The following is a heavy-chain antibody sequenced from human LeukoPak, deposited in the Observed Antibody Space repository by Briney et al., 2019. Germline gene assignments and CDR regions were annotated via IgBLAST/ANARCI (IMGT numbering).Heavy chain of an antibody. CDR3: TTDYVVGSGDSSGYYRFDY. V-gene: IGHV3-15*01. CDR2: IKSKTDGGTT. J-gene: IGHJ4*02. Sequence: GGSLRLSCAASGFTFSNAWMSWVRQAPGKGLEWVGRIKSKTDGGTTDYAAPVKGRFTISRDDSKNTLYLQMNSLKTEDTAVYYYTTDYVVGSGDSSGYYRFDYWGQGTLVTVSS. CDR1: GFTFSNAW. D-gene: IGHD3-22*01.